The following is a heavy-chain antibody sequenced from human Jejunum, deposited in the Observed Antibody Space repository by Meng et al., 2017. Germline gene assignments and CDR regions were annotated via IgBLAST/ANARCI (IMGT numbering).Heavy chain of an antibody. V-gene: IGHV1-3*01. CDR3: ASHTWGLYFFEF. D-gene: IGHD1-26*01. Sequence: QGRLEQSGAEVKGPGASVSLSCKASGYTFTDNAVHWVRQAPGQGLEWMGWINAANGDAKYSLKFQERITITRDTFARTAYMGLRSLESEDTAVYYCASHTWGLYFFEFWGQGTLVTVSS. CDR1: GYTFTDNA. J-gene: IGHJ4*02. CDR2: INAANGDA.